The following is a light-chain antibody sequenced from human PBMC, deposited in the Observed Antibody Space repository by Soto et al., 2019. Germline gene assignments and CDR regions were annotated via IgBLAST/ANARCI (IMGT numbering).Light chain of an antibody. Sequence: SALTQPPSASGSPGQSVTISCTGTSSDVGGYNYVSWYQQHPGKVPKLMIYEVSKRPSGVPDRFSGSKSGNTASLTVSGLQAEDEADYYCSSYAGSNNYEVFGGGTKLTVL. V-gene: IGLV2-8*01. CDR3: SSYAGSNNYEV. CDR1: SSDVGGYNY. CDR2: EVS. J-gene: IGLJ2*01.